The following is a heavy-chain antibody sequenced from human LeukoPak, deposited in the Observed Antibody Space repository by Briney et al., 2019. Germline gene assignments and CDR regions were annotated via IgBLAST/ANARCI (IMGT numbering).Heavy chain of an antibody. CDR3: ARRWSDVGPRSRFLENYYYYMDV. Sequence: ASVKVSCKASGYTFTSYGISWVRQAPGQGLEWMGWISAYNGNTNYAQKLQGRVTMTTDTSTSTAYMELRSLRSDDTAVYYCARRWSDVGPRSRFLENYYYYMDVWGKGTTVTVSS. V-gene: IGHV1-18*01. D-gene: IGHD3-3*01. CDR1: GYTFTSYG. J-gene: IGHJ6*03. CDR2: ISAYNGNT.